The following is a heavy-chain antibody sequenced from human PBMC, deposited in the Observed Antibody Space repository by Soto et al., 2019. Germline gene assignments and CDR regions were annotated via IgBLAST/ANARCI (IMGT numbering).Heavy chain of an antibody. CDR2: IYHSGTT. D-gene: IGHD6-13*01. CDR1: GASISNTNW. CDR3: AIPGAGDFDY. V-gene: IGHV4-4*02. Sequence: QVQLQESCPGLVEPSGTLSLTCAVYGASISNTNWWSWVRQPPGKGLEWIGEIYHSGTTNCDPSLKSRVTISVDKSKNQFSLKLSSVTAADTAVYYCAIPGAGDFDYWGQGTLVTVSS. J-gene: IGHJ4*02.